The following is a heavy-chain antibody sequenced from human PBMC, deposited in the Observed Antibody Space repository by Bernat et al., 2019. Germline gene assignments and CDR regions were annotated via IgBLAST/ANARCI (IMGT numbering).Heavy chain of an antibody. CDR1: GFTFSSYW. CDR3: ARVVGLAAAGTDYMDV. J-gene: IGHJ6*03. CDR2: IKQDGSEK. Sequence: EVQLVESGGGLVQPGGSLRLSCAASGFTFSSYWMSWVRQAPGKGLEWVANIKQDGSEKYYVDSVKGRFTISRDNAKNSLYLQMNSLRAEDTAVYYCARVVGLAAAGTDYMDVWGIGTTVTVSS. D-gene: IGHD6-13*01. V-gene: IGHV3-7*03.